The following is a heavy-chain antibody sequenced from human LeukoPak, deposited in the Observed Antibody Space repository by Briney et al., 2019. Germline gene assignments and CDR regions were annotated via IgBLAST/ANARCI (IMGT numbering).Heavy chain of an antibody. J-gene: IGHJ4*02. CDR1: GGSFSGYY. D-gene: IGHD3-10*01. CDR2: INYSGST. Sequence: SETLSLTCAVYGGSFSGYYWSWIRQPPGKGLEWIGEINYSGSTNYNPSLKSRVTISVDTSKNQFSLKLSSVTAADTAVYYCARHGNYYGSGSYYWGQGTLVTVSS. V-gene: IGHV4-34*01. CDR3: ARHGNYYGSGSYY.